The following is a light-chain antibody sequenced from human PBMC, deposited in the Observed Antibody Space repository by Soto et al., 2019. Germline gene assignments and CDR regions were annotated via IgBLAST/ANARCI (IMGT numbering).Light chain of an antibody. J-gene: IGKJ1*01. CDR1: QSVSNNY. V-gene: IGKV3-20*01. CDR3: QQYGSSGT. CDR2: GAS. Sequence: EIVLTQSPGTLSLSTGERATLSCRASQSVSNNYLAWYQQKPGQAPRLLIYGASNRATGIPDRFSGSGSVTDFTLTISRLEPEDFAVYYCQQYGSSGTFGQGTKVDIK.